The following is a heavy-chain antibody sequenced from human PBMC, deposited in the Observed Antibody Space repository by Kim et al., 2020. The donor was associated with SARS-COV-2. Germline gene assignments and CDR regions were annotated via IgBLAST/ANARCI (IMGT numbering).Heavy chain of an antibody. CDR2: ISAINSGGGGT. V-gene: IGHV3-23*01. CDR3: AKGGYCSGTSCYMGIDY. Sequence: GGSLRLSCAASGFTFSNYAMSWVRQAPGKGLDWVSTISAINSGGGGTYYADSVRGRFTISRDNSKNTLYLQMNSLRDEDTAVYYCAKGGYCSGTSCYMGIDYWGQGTLVTVSS. D-gene: IGHD2-2*02. CDR1: GFTFSNYA. J-gene: IGHJ4*02.